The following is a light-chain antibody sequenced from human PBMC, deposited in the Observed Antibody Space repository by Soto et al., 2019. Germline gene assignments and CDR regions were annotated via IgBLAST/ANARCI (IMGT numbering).Light chain of an antibody. CDR2: DAS. J-gene: IGKJ4*02. CDR1: QSISSY. V-gene: IGKV3-11*01. CDR3: QQRSNWLT. Sequence: EIVLTQSPATLSLSPGERATLSCRASQSISSYFAWYQQKPGQAPRLLIYDASNRDTGIPARFSGSGSGTDFTVTISSLEHEDFAVYFCQQRSNWLTFGGGTKVEIK.